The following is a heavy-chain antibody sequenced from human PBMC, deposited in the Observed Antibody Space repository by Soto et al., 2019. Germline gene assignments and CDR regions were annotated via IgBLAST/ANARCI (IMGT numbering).Heavy chain of an antibody. CDR2: ISSSSSYI. CDR3: ARDDSSGYSPRNWFDP. J-gene: IGHJ5*02. V-gene: IGHV3-21*01. D-gene: IGHD3-22*01. Sequence: GGSLRLSCAASGFTFSRYSMNWVRQAPGKGLEWVSSISSSSSYIYYADSVKGRFTISRDNAKNSLYLQMNSLRAEDTAVYYCARDDSSGYSPRNWFDPWGQGTLVTVS. CDR1: GFTFSRYS.